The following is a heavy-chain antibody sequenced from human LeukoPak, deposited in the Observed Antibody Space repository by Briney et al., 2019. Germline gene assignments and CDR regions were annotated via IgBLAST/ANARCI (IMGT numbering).Heavy chain of an antibody. J-gene: IGHJ4*02. Sequence: SETLSLTCAVYGGSFTGYYWTWIRQPPGKGLEWIGEIYHSGSTNYSPSLKSRVTISIDTSKNEFSLKLSSVTAADTAVYYCAGHHPRNTVDFWGQGTLVTVSS. CDR1: GGSFTGYY. CDR2: IYHSGST. D-gene: IGHD2/OR15-2a*01. CDR3: AGHHPRNTVDF. V-gene: IGHV4-34*01.